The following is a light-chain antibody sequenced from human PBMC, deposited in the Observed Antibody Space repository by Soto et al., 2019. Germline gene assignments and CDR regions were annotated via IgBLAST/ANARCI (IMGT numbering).Light chain of an antibody. V-gene: IGKV3-15*01. CDR2: HAS. J-gene: IGKJ3*01. Sequence: DIVMTQSPATLSVSPGEGATLSCRASQSVSRNLAWYQQKPGQAPRLVLYHASTRATGIPDRFSGSGSGTEFTLTIASLQSEDFAVYYCQQCYTWPLTFGPGTKVAIK. CDR3: QQCYTWPLT. CDR1: QSVSRN.